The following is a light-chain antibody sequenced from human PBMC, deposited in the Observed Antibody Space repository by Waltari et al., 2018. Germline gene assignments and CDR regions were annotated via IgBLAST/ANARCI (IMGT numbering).Light chain of an antibody. V-gene: IGLV3-21*02. J-gene: IGLJ2*01. CDR3: QVWDSSSDWE. CDR1: NIGSKS. CDR2: DDS. Sequence: SAVRTPPPSISVAPGQTAKITCGGRNIGSKSVPWYQQRPGQAPQLLVFDDSARPSGIPDRFAGSHSEDTATLTISRVEAGDEADYYCQVWDSSSDWEFGEGTKLTV.